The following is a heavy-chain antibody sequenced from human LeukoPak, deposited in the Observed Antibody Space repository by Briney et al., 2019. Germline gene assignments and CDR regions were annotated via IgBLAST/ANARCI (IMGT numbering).Heavy chain of an antibody. Sequence: PSETLSLTCTVSGGSISSYYWSWIRQPPGKGLEWIGYIYYSGSTNYNPSLKSRVTISVDTSKNQFSLKLSSVTAADTAVYYCARERITLMGATEGIDYWGQGSLVTVSS. CDR2: IYYSGST. D-gene: IGHD1-26*01. CDR1: GGSISSYY. CDR3: ARERITLMGATEGIDY. V-gene: IGHV4-59*01. J-gene: IGHJ4*02.